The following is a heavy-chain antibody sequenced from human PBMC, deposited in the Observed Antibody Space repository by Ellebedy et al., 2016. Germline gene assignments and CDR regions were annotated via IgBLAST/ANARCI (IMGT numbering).Heavy chain of an antibody. V-gene: IGHV3-30*03. Sequence: GESLKISXAASGFTFSSYGMHWVRQAPGKGLEWVAVISYDGSNKYYADSVKGRFTISRDNSKNTLYLQMNSLRAEDTAVYYCAGRKSSGWYRYFQHWGQGTLVTVSS. CDR2: ISYDGSNK. D-gene: IGHD6-19*01. CDR1: GFTFSSYG. J-gene: IGHJ1*01. CDR3: AGRKSSGWYRYFQH.